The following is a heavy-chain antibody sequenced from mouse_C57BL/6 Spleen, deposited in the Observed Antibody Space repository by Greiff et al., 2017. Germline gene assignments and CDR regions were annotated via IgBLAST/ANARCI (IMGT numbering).Heavy chain of an antibody. D-gene: IGHD4-1*02. CDR3: ARSQLGLYWYFDV. CDR1: GFTFSSYA. CDR2: ISDGGSYT. Sequence: EVNVVESGGGLVKPGGSLKLSCAASGFTFSSYAMSWVRQTPEKRLEWVATISDGGSYTYYPDNVKGRFTISRDNAKNNLYLQMSHLKSEDTAMYYCARSQLGLYWYFDVWGTGTTVTVSS. V-gene: IGHV5-4*03. J-gene: IGHJ1*03.